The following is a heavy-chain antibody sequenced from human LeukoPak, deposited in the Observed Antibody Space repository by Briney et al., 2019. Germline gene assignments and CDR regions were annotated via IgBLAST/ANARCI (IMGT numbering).Heavy chain of an antibody. J-gene: IGHJ5*02. D-gene: IGHD2-2*01. CDR2: VNTDGRTT. V-gene: IGHV3-74*01. Sequence: GGSLRLSCAASGFTFSIYEMNWVRQAPGKGLVWVSRVNTDGRTTSHADSVKGRFTISRENAKNTLYLQMNSLRAEDTAVYYCARASTYHYDWFDPWGQGTLVTVSS. CDR3: ARASTYHYDWFDP. CDR1: GFTFSIYE.